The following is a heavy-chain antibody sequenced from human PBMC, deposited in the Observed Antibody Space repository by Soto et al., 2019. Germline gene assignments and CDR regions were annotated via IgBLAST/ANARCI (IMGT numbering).Heavy chain of an antibody. Sequence: LSLTCTVSGGSISSGGYSWSWIRQPPGKGLEWIGYIYHSGSTYYNPSLKSRVTISVDRSKNQFSLKLSSVTAADTAVYYCARASGSSYWFDPWGQGTLVTVSS. CDR1: GGSISSGGYS. V-gene: IGHV4-30-2*01. CDR3: ARASGSSYWFDP. J-gene: IGHJ5*02. D-gene: IGHD1-26*01. CDR2: IYHSGST.